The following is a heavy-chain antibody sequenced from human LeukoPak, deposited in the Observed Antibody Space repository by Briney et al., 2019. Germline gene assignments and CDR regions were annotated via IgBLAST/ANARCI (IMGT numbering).Heavy chain of an antibody. CDR1: GFTFSNAW. J-gene: IGHJ4*02. CDR3: TTDLRWKFPPPGY. V-gene: IGHV3-15*01. CDR2: IKSNTDGWTT. Sequence: PGGSLRLSCATSGFTFSNAWMSWVRQAPGEGLEWVGRIKSNTDGWTTDYAAPVKGRFTISRDDSKNTLYLQMNSLKPEDTAVYFCTTDLRWKFPPPGYWGQATLVTVCS. D-gene: IGHD1-1*01.